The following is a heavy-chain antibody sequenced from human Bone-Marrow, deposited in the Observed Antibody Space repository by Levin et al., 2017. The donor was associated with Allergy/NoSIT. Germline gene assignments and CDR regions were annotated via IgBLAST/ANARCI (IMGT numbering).Heavy chain of an antibody. CDR2: IFWDDDK. V-gene: IGHV2-5*02. CDR3: AGSTIFGVAPMRFDY. Sequence: ASGPTLVKPTQTLTLTCRFSGFSLTTRGVGVGWIRQPPGQAPEWLADIFWDDDKRYSPSLKSRLTITKDTSRNQVVLTVIDVDAMDTGTYYCAGSTIFGVAPMRFDYWGRGTLVTVSS. CDR1: GFSLTTRGVG. D-gene: IGHD3-3*01. J-gene: IGHJ4*02.